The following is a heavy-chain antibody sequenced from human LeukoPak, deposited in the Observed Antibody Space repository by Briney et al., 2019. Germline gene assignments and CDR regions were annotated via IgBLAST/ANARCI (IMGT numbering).Heavy chain of an antibody. Sequence: ASVKVSCKASGYTFTSYDINWVRQATGQGLEWMGWMNPNSGNTGYAQKFQGRVTMTRNTSISTAYMELSSLRSEDTAVYYCARGGLFGDILTSYDYYYYYMDVWGKGTTVTISS. D-gene: IGHD3-9*01. CDR2: MNPNSGNT. V-gene: IGHV1-8*01. CDR1: GYTFTSYD. J-gene: IGHJ6*03. CDR3: ARGGLFGDILTSYDYYYYYMDV.